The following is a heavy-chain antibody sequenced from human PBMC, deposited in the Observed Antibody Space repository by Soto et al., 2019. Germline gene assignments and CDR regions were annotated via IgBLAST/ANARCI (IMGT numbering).Heavy chain of an antibody. CDR3: ARLSFSYGVDV. CDR1: GGSISSANW. V-gene: IGHV4-4*02. CDR2: IYHGGST. Sequence: LSLTCAVSGGSISSANWWTWVRQPPGKGLEWIGEIYHGGSTSYNPSLKSRVTLSLDKFKNHFSLNLTSVTAADTAVYYCARLSFSYGVDVWGQGTTVTVSS. J-gene: IGHJ6*02.